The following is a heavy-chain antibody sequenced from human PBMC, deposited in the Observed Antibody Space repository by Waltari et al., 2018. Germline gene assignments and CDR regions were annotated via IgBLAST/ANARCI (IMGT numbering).Heavy chain of an antibody. CDR1: GFTFSSYS. CDR2: ISSSSSYI. D-gene: IGHD1-26*01. J-gene: IGHJ6*02. V-gene: IGHV3-21*01. CDR3: ARDPDGVGAPENYGMDV. Sequence: EVQLVESGGGLVKPGGSLRLSCAASGFTFSSYSMNWVRQAPGTGLEWVSSISSSSSYIYYADSVKGRFTISRDNAKNSLYLQMNSLRAEDTAVYYCARDPDGVGAPENYGMDVWGQGTTVTVSS.